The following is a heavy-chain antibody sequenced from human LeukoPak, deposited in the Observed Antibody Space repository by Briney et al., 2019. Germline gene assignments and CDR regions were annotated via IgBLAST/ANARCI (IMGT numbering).Heavy chain of an antibody. CDR3: ARVIYYGSGNQVSWFDP. J-gene: IGHJ5*02. CDR1: GGTFSSYA. CDR2: IIPIFGTA. V-gene: IGHV1-69*13. Sequence: ASVKVSCKASGGTFSSYAISWVRQAPGQGLEWMGGIIPIFGTANYAQKFQGRVTITADESTSTAYMELSSLRSEDTAVYYCARVIYYGSGNQVSWFDPWGQGTLVTVSS. D-gene: IGHD3-10*01.